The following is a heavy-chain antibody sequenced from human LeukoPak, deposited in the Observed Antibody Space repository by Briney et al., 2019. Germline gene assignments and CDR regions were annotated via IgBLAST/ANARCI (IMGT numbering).Heavy chain of an antibody. D-gene: IGHD6-13*01. CDR3: ARDLSAVSIAAAGTNWFDP. V-gene: IGHV1-69*04. J-gene: IGHJ5*02. CDR2: IIPILGIA. Sequence: ASVKVSCKASVGTFSSYAISWVRQAPGQGLEWMGRIIPILGIANYAQKFQGRVTITADKSTSTAYMELSSLRSEDTAVYYCARDLSAVSIAAAGTNWFDPWGQGTLVTVSS. CDR1: VGTFSSYA.